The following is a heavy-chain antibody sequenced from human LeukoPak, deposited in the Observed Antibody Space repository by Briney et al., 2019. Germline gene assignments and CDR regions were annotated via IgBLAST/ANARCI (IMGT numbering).Heavy chain of an antibody. Sequence: ASETLSLTCTVSGGSISSYYWSWIRQPPGKGLEWIGYIYYSGSTNYNPSLKSRVTISVDTSKNQFSLKLSYVTAADTAVYYCASSGLEWESPTYYFDYWGQGTLVTVSS. J-gene: IGHJ4*02. CDR3: ASSGLEWESPTYYFDY. CDR2: IYYSGST. CDR1: GGSISSYY. D-gene: IGHD1-26*01. V-gene: IGHV4-59*01.